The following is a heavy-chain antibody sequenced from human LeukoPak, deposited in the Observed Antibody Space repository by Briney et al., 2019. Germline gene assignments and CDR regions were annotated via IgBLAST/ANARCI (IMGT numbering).Heavy chain of an antibody. V-gene: IGHV4-4*02. J-gene: IGHJ1*01. CDR3: ARAPRLYYDSSGYYLPEVTRAEYFQH. D-gene: IGHD3-22*01. Sequence: SGTLSLTCAVSGGAISSSNWWSWVRQPPGKGLEWIGEIYHSGSTNYNPSLKSRVTISVDKSKNQFSLKLSSVTAADTAVYYCARAPRLYYDSSGYYLPEVTRAEYFQHWGQGTLVTVSS. CDR1: GGAISSSNW. CDR2: IYHSGST.